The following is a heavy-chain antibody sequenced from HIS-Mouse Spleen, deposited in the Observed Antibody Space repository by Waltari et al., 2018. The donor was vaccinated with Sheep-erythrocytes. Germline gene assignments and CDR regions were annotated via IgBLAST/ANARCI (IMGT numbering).Heavy chain of an antibody. J-gene: IGHJ4*02. CDR2: ILPILGIA. Sequence: QVQLVQSGAEVKKPGSSVKVSCKASGGTFSSYAISWVRQAPGQGLEWMGRILPILGIANYAQKFQGRVTITAEKSTSTAYMELSSLRSEDTAVYYCAQTGATTPHFDYWGQGTLVTVSS. D-gene: IGHD1-26*01. V-gene: IGHV1-69*04. CDR1: GGTFSSYA. CDR3: AQTGATTPHFDY.